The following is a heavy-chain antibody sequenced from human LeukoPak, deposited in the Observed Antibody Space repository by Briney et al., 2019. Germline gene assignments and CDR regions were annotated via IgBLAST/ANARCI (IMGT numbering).Heavy chain of an antibody. CDR2: ISSSSSYI. J-gene: IGHJ4*02. V-gene: IGHV3-21*01. CDR1: GFTFSSYS. D-gene: IGHD2-21*01. CDR3: ARESGLGVISPYSDY. Sequence: GGSLRLSCAASGFTFSSYSMNWVRQAPGKGLEWVSSISSSSSYIYYADSVKGRFTISRDNAKNSLYLQMNSLRAEDTAIYYCARESGLGVISPYSDYWGQGTLVTVSP.